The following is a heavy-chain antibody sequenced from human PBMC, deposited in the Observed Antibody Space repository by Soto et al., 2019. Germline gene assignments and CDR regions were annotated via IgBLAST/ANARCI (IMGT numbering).Heavy chain of an antibody. V-gene: IGHV4-30-4*01. Sequence: PSETLSLTCTVSGGSISSGDCYWSWIRQPPGKGLEWIGYIYYSGSTYYNPSLKSRVTISVDTSKNQFSLKLSSVTAADTAVYYCALVADCSGGSCYFIVEFWGQGTLVTV. J-gene: IGHJ4*02. CDR2: IYYSGST. CDR1: GGSISSGDCY. D-gene: IGHD2-15*01. CDR3: ALVADCSGGSCYFIVEF.